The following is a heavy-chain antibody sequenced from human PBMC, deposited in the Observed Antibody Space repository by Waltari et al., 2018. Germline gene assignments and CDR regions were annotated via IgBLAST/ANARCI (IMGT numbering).Heavy chain of an antibody. Sequence: QVQLQESGPGLVKPSETLSLTCTVSGGSISSYYWSWIRQPPGKGLEWIGYIYYSGSTNYNPSLKSRVTISVDTSKNQFSLKLSSVTAADTAVYYCASKVGYCTNGVCYTPTDYWGQGTLVTVSS. J-gene: IGHJ4*02. CDR2: IYYSGST. V-gene: IGHV4-59*01. CDR3: ASKVGYCTNGVCYTPTDY. D-gene: IGHD2-8*01. CDR1: GGSISSYY.